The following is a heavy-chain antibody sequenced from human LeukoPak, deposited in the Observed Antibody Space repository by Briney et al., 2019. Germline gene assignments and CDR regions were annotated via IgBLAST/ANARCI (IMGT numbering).Heavy chain of an antibody. CDR1: GYTFTSYD. CDR3: ARAPADILTGYKYGMDV. V-gene: IGHV1-8*01. CDR2: MNPNSGNK. D-gene: IGHD3-9*01. J-gene: IGHJ6*02. Sequence: ASVKVSCKASGYTFTSYDINWVRQATGQGLEWMGWMNPNSGNKGYAQKFQGRVTMTRNTSISTAYMELSSLRSEDTAVYYCARAPADILTGYKYGMDVWGQGTTVTVSS.